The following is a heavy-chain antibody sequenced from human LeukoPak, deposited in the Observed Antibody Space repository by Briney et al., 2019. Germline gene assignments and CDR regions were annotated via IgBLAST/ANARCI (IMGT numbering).Heavy chain of an antibody. Sequence: QPGGSLRLSCAASGFTFSSYAMSWVRQAPGKGLEWVSAISGSGSSTYYADSVKGRFTISRDNSKNTLYLQMNSLRAEDTAVYYCAKDRYSSGWFYYYGMDVWGQGTTVTVSS. V-gene: IGHV3-23*01. CDR1: GFTFSSYA. J-gene: IGHJ6*02. CDR3: AKDRYSSGWFYYYGMDV. CDR2: ISGSGSST. D-gene: IGHD6-19*01.